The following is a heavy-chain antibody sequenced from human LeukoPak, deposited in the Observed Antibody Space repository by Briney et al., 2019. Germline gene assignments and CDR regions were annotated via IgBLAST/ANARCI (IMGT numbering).Heavy chain of an antibody. CDR2: ISGSGGST. CDR1: GFTLSSYA. J-gene: IGHJ4*02. D-gene: IGHD6-19*01. V-gene: IGHV3-23*01. CDR3: AGGAIGVAGTLEN. Sequence: PGGSLRLSCAASGFTLSSYAMSWVRQAPGKGLEWVSAISGSGGSTYYADSVKGRLTISRDNSKNTLSLQKNNLRVEDTAVNYCAGGAIGVAGTLENWGQGTLVTVAS.